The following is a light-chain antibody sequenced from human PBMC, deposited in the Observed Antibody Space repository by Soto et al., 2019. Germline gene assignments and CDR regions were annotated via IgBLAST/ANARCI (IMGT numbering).Light chain of an antibody. J-gene: IGLJ1*01. Sequence: QSVLTQPRSVSGSPGQSVTISCTGTSSDVGGYNYVSWYQQYPTKAPKLMIYDVTKRPSGVPDRFSGSKSGNTASLTISGLQAGDEADYFCCSYAGGYTYVFGTGTKVTVL. CDR2: DVT. V-gene: IGLV2-11*01. CDR3: CSYAGGYTYV. CDR1: SSDVGGYNY.